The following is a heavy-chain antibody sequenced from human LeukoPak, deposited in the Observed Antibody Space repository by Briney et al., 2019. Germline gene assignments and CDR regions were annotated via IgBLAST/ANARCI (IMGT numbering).Heavy chain of an antibody. Sequence: GGSLRLSCAASGFTFSKYAMSWVRQVPEKGLEWVSGINGSGGSTYYADSVKGRFTISRDNSKNTLHLQMNSLRAEDTALYYCAEWNSVYWYFDLWGRGTLVTVSS. CDR1: GFTFSKYA. CDR3: AEWNSVYWYFDL. CDR2: INGSGGST. J-gene: IGHJ2*01. D-gene: IGHD1-1*01. V-gene: IGHV3-23*01.